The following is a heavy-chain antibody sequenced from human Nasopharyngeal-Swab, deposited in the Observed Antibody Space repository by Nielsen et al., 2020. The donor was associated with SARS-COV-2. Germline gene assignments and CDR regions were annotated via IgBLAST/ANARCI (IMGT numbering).Heavy chain of an antibody. Sequence: ASVKVSCKASGYTFTSYDISWVRQAPGQGLEWMGWISAYNGNTNYAQKLQGRVTMTTDTSTSTAYMELRSLRSDDTAVYYCARAVGQQWLVRRNYFDYWSQGTLVTVSS. J-gene: IGHJ4*02. CDR3: ARAVGQQWLVRRNYFDY. CDR2: ISAYNGNT. D-gene: IGHD6-19*01. V-gene: IGHV1-18*01. CDR1: GYTFTSYD.